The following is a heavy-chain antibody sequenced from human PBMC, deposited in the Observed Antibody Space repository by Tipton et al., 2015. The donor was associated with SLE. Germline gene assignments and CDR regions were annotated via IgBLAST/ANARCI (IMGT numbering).Heavy chain of an antibody. D-gene: IGHD3-22*01. CDR3: ASRNYYDSSGYRYNWFDP. CDR2: IRYDGTNK. J-gene: IGHJ5*02. Sequence: SGFTFDNYGMHWVRQAPGKGLEWVAFIRYDGTNKYYADSLKGRFTISRDNSKNILYLQMNSLRADDTAVYYCASRNYYDSSGYRYNWFDPWGQGTLVTVSS. V-gene: IGHV3-30*02. CDR1: GFTFDNYG.